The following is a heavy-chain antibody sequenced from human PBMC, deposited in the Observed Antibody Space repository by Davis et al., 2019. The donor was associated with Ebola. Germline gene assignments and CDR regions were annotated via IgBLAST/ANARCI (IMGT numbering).Heavy chain of an antibody. CDR3: AGGGGVVAGGRPY. J-gene: IGHJ4*02. Sequence: GESLKISCAASGFTFSSYAMSWVRQAPGKGLEWVSAISGSGGSTYYADSVKGRFTISRDNSKNTLYLQMNSLRAEDTAVYYCAGGGGVVAGGRPYWGQGTLVTIAS. CDR2: ISGSGGST. V-gene: IGHV3-23*01. D-gene: IGHD6-13*01. CDR1: GFTFSSYA.